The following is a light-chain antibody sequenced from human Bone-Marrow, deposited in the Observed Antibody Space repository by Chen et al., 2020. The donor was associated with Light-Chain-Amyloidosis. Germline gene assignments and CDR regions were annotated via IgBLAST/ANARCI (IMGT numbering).Light chain of an antibody. Sequence: EIVMTQSPATLSVSPGERATLSCRASQSVNRKLAWYQQKPGQAPRLLIYCASTRATGIPARFSGSGSGTEFTLTISSLQSEDFAVYYCQQYINWQTFGQGTKVEIK. CDR3: QQYINWQT. V-gene: IGKV3-15*01. CDR2: CAS. J-gene: IGKJ1*01. CDR1: QSVNRK.